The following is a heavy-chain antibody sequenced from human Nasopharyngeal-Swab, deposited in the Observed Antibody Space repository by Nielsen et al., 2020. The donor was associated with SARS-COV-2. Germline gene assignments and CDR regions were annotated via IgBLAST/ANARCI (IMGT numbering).Heavy chain of an antibody. CDR1: GYTFTSYD. CDR3: ARGSGLLWFGELLFRGYYGMDV. Sequence: ASVKVSCKASGYTFTSYDINWVRQATGPGLEWMGWMNPNSGNTGYAQKFQGRVTMTRNTSISTAYMELSSLRSEDTAVYYCARGSGLLWFGELLFRGYYGMDVWGQGTTVTVSS. CDR2: MNPNSGNT. V-gene: IGHV1-8*01. J-gene: IGHJ6*02. D-gene: IGHD3-10*01.